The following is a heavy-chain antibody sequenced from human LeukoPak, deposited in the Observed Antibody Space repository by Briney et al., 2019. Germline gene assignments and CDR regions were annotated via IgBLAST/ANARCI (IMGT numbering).Heavy chain of an antibody. V-gene: IGHV4-4*02. CDR1: GGSISSSNW. CDR2: IYHSGST. D-gene: IGHD3-10*01. CDR3: ARGPLVYGSGSYYND. J-gene: IGHJ4*02. Sequence: SETLSLTCAVSGGSISSSNWWSWVRQPPGKGLEWIGEIYHSGSTNYNPSLKSRVTISVDTSKNQFSLKLSSVTAADTAVYYCARGPLVYGSGSYYNDWGQETLVTVSS.